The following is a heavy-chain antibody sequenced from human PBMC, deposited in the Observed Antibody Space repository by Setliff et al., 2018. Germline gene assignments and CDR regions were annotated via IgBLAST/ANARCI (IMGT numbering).Heavy chain of an antibody. V-gene: IGHV1-69*13. J-gene: IGHJ4*02. D-gene: IGHD6-25*01. CDR2: IIPIFGTA. CDR1: GYTLTELS. Sequence: SVKVSCKVSGYTLTELSMHWVRQAPGKGLELMGGIIPIFGTANYAQKFQGRVTITADESTSTAYMELSSLRSEDTAVYYCARDLYNSGSDYWGQGTLVTVS. CDR3: ARDLYNSGSDY.